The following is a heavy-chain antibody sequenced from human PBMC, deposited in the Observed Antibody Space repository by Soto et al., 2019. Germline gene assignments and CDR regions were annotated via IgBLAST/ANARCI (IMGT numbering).Heavy chain of an antibody. D-gene: IGHD4-17*01. CDR2: IYWADDK. Sequence: QITLKESGPTLVKPTQTLNLTCTFSGFSLNTRGVGVGWVRQPPGRALEWLAVIYWADDKRYSPSLKSRLSITKDTSKNQVVLTMTNMDPMDTAIFFCAHKLPVTTSAFDIWGQGTMVTVSS. CDR3: AHKLPVTTSAFDI. J-gene: IGHJ3*02. V-gene: IGHV2-5*02. CDR1: GFSLNTRGVG.